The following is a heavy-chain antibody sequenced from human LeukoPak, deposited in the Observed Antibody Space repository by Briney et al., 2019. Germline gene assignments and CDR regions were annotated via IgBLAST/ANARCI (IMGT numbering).Heavy chain of an antibody. Sequence: ASVKVSSKASGYTFTGYYMHWVRQAPGQGLEWMGWINPNSGGTNYAQKFQGRVTMTRDTSISTAYMELSRLRSDDTAVYYCARAPSYCSSTSCYTGIDYWGQGTLVTVSS. CDR2: INPNSGGT. J-gene: IGHJ4*02. CDR3: ARAPSYCSSTSCYTGIDY. D-gene: IGHD2-2*02. CDR1: GYTFTGYY. V-gene: IGHV1-2*02.